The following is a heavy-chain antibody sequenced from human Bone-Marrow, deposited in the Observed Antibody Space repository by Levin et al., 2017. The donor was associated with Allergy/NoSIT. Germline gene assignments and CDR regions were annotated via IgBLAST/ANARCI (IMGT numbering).Heavy chain of an antibody. CDR1: GTPFSAYY. CDR2: VNYRGYT. V-gene: IGHV4-34*01. D-gene: IGHD3-9*01. Sequence: KPSETLSLTCAVSGTPFSAYYWSWIRQSPGKGLEWIGEVNYRGYTNFNPSLESRATLSLDTSNGHFSLELNSVTAADTAVYYCATVRPKGGLHTSDIRENYYFDSWGQGTLVTVSS. CDR3: ATVRPKGGLHTSDIRENYYFDS. J-gene: IGHJ4*02.